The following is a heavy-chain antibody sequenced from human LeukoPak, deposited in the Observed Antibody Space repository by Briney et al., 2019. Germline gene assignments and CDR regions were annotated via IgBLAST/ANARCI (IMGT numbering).Heavy chain of an antibody. CDR2: MNPNSGNT. CDR1: GYTFTSYD. CDR3: ARRDYDSSGYYSNFDY. Sequence: ASVKVSCKASGYTFTSYDINWVRQATGQGLEWMGWMNPNSGNTGYAQKFQGRVTMTRNTSISTAYMELSSLRSEDTAVYYCARRDYDSSGYYSNFDYWGQGTLVTVS. D-gene: IGHD3-22*01. V-gene: IGHV1-8*01. J-gene: IGHJ4*02.